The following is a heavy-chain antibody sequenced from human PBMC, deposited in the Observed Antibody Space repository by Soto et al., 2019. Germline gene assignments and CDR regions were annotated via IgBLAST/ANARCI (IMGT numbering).Heavy chain of an antibody. CDR3: VASLAASGLNWLDP. CDR1: DISIGNYY. CDR2: IFANGHT. D-gene: IGHD6-13*01. V-gene: IGHV4-4*07. J-gene: IGHJ5*02. Sequence: SETLSLTCTVSDISIGNYYFNWIRQPPGKGLEWIGLIFANGHTDYNPSLKSRVTMSVDASKNQFSLRLTSMTAADTAVYYCVASLAASGLNWLDPWGRGTLVTVSS.